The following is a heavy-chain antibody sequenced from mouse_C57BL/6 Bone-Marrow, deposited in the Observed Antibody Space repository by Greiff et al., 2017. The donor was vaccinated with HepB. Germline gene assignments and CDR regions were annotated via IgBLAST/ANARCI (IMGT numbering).Heavy chain of an antibody. J-gene: IGHJ2*03. CDR1: GFTFTNYC. V-gene: IGHV1-69*01. Sequence: QVQLQQPGAELVMPGASVKLSCKASGFTFTNYCMHWVKQRPGQGLEWIGEIDPSGSYTKYNQKFKGKSTFTVDRSSSTAYMQLSSLTSEDSAVYYCARKGLTTLYFDYWGRGNSLTVSS. CDR2: IDPSGSYT. D-gene: IGHD1-1*01. CDR3: ARKGLTTLYFDY.